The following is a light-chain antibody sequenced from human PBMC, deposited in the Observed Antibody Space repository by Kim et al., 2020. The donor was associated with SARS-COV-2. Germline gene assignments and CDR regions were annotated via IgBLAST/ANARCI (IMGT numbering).Light chain of an antibody. J-gene: IGLJ3*02. CDR3: GTWDSSLWV. V-gene: IGLV1-51*01. CDR1: SSNIGNNY. Sequence: APGQKVTTSCSGSSSNIGNNYVSWYQQLPGTAPKLLIYDNNKRPSGSPDRFSGSKSGTSATLGITGLQTGDEADYYCGTWDSSLWVFGGGTQLTVL. CDR2: DNN.